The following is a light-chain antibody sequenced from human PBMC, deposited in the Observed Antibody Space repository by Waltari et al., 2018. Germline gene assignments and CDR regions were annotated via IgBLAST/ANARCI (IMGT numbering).Light chain of an antibody. V-gene: IGLV2-14*03. CDR1: SHDVGGYDY. Sequence: QSALTQPASVSGSPGQSITILCPGTSHDVGGYDYVPWYQQYPDKAPKFIIYEVTDRPSGVSSRFSGSKSGNTAYLTISGLQPEDEADYYCSSYTSRKTRVFGSGTRVTVL. CDR2: EVT. J-gene: IGLJ1*01. CDR3: SSYTSRKTRV.